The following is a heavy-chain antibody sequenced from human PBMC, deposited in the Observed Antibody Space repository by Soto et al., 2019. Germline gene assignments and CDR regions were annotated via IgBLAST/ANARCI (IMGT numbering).Heavy chain of an antibody. J-gene: IGHJ4*02. CDR3: ARVGKKATHFDY. V-gene: IGHV4-4*02. Sequence: QVQLQESGPELVKPSGTMSLICTVYGGSICSNHWWSWVRQSPGKGLEWMGEFYHDDSNNYNPSLKSRVSIAIDKSKSQISLKRSSVTAEYTAVYYCARVGKKATHFDYWGQGYLVSVSS. D-gene: IGHD2-15*01. CDR1: GGSICSNHW. CDR2: FYHDDSN.